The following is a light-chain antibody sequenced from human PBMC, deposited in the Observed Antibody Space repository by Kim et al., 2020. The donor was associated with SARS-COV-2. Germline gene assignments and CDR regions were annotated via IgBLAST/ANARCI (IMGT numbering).Light chain of an antibody. CDR2: EDN. Sequence: NFMLTQPHSVSESPGKTVTISCTRSSGSIASNYVQWYQQRPGSAPTTVSYEDNQRPSGVPDRFSGSIDSSSNSASLTISGLKTEDEADYYCQSYDSSSHWVFGGGTQLTVL. V-gene: IGLV6-57*04. J-gene: IGLJ3*02. CDR3: QSYDSSSHWV. CDR1: SGSIASNY.